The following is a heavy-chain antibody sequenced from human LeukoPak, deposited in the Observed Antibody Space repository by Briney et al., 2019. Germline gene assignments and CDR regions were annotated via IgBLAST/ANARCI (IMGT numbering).Heavy chain of an antibody. Sequence: SETLSLTCTVSGYSISSGYYWGWIRQPPGKGLEWIVNIYHTGSTYYNPSLKSRVTISVGTSKNQFSLKLSSVTAADTAVYYCVRSSSSIFDYWGQGTLVTVSS. D-gene: IGHD6-6*01. J-gene: IGHJ4*02. CDR2: IYHTGST. CDR3: VRSSSSIFDY. V-gene: IGHV4-38-2*02. CDR1: GYSISSGYY.